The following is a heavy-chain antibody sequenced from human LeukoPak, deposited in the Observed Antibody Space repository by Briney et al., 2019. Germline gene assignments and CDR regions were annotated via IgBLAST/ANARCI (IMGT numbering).Heavy chain of an antibody. D-gene: IGHD2-15*01. J-gene: IGHJ4*02. Sequence: ASVKVSCKASGGTFSSYTISWVRQAPGQGLEWMGRIIPNLGIANYAQKFQGRVTITADKSTSTAYMELSMLRSDDTAVYYCARGMGSRSDYWGQGTLVTVSS. CDR3: ARGMGSRSDY. V-gene: IGHV1-69*02. CDR1: GGTFSSYT. CDR2: IIPNLGIA.